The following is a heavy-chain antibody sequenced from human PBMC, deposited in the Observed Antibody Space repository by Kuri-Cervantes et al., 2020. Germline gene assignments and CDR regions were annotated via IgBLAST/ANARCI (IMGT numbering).Heavy chain of an antibody. D-gene: IGHD1-20*01. CDR2: ISYDGSNK. Sequence: GGSLRPSCAASGFTFSSYGMHWVRQAPGKGLEWVAVISYDGSNKYYADSVKGRFTISRDNSKNTLYLQMNSLRAEDTAVYYCARDPPYRIAGEYFDYWGQGTLVTVSS. J-gene: IGHJ4*02. CDR3: ARDPPYRIAGEYFDY. V-gene: IGHV3-30*19. CDR1: GFTFSSYG.